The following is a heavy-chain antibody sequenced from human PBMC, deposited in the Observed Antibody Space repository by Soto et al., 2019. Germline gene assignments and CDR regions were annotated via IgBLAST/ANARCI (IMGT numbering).Heavy chain of an antibody. J-gene: IGHJ6*02. V-gene: IGHV3-48*03. CDR2: ISSSGRTI. Sequence: EVQLVESGGDLVQTGGSLRLSCAASGFTFSSYEMNWVRQAPGKGLEWVSYISSSGRTINYADSVKGRFTISRDNAKSSLHLQMHSLRAEDTAVYYCAKDLLWFGELLIYYYYYGMDVWGQGTTVTVSS. CDR3: AKDLLWFGELLIYYYYYGMDV. CDR1: GFTFSSYE. D-gene: IGHD3-10*01.